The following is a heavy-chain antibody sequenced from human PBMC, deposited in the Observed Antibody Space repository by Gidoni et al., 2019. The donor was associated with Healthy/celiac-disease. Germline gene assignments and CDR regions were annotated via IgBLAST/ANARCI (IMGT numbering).Heavy chain of an antibody. J-gene: IGHJ4*02. V-gene: IGHV2-70*01. CDR2: IDWDDDK. D-gene: IGHD6-19*01. CDR3: ARGSGWYPNFDY. Sequence: QVTLRESGPALVKPTQTLTLTCTFPGFSLSTSGMCVSWIRQPPGKALEWLALIDWDDDKYYSTSLKTRLTISKDTSKNQVVLTMTNMDPVDTATYYCARGSGWYPNFDYWGQGTLVTVSS. CDR1: GFSLSTSGMC.